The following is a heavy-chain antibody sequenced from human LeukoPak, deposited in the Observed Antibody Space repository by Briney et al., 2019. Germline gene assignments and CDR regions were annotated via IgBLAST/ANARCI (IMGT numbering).Heavy chain of an antibody. Sequence: SETLSLTCNVSNDSINNFYWTWIRQPAGRGLEWIGTVSTSDTPHYNPSLKSRVAISIDKSKNRFSLRLISVTAADTAVYFCAGDYSSLVMGHWGQGTPVTVSS. CDR3: AGDYSSLVMGH. V-gene: IGHV4-4*07. CDR1: NDSINNFY. D-gene: IGHD4-17*01. J-gene: IGHJ4*02. CDR2: VSTSDTP.